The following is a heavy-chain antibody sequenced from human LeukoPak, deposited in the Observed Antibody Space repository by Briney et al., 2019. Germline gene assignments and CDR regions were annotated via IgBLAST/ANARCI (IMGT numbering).Heavy chain of an antibody. CDR2: IYYGGST. Sequence: SETLSLTCTVSGGSISSYYWSWIRQPPGKGLEWIGYIYYGGSTNYNPSLKSRVTISVDTSKNQFSLKLSSVTAADTAVYYCARVVAGNVYYYYGMDVWGQGTTVTVSS. CDR1: GGSISSYY. CDR3: ARVVAGNVYYYYGMDV. D-gene: IGHD6-19*01. V-gene: IGHV4-59*01. J-gene: IGHJ6*02.